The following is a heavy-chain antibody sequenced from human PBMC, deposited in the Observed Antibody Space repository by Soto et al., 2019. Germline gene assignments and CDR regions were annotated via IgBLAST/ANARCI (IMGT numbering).Heavy chain of an antibody. D-gene: IGHD3-3*02. CDR3: ARIRAENYYYYGMDV. CDR2: IYPGDSDT. Sequence: LGESLKISCKGSGYSFTSYWIGWVRQMPGKGLEWMGIIYPGDSDTRYSPSFQGQVTISADKSISTAYLQWSSLKASDTAMYYCARIRAENYYYYGMDVWGQGTTVTVSS. J-gene: IGHJ6*02. CDR1: GYSFTSYW. V-gene: IGHV5-51*01.